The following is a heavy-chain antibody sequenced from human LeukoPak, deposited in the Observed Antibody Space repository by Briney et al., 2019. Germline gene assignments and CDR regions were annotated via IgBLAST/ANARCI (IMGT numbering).Heavy chain of an antibody. J-gene: IGHJ4*02. CDR3: ARSEYCSSTSCYTFDY. CDR1: GGSISSYY. Sequence: SETLSLTCTVSGGSISSYYWSLIRQPSGKGLEWIGRIYTSGSTNYNPSLKSRVTMSVDTSKNQFSLKLSSVTAADTAVYYCARSEYCSSTSCYTFDYWGQGTLVTVSS. CDR2: IYTSGST. V-gene: IGHV4-4*07. D-gene: IGHD2-2*02.